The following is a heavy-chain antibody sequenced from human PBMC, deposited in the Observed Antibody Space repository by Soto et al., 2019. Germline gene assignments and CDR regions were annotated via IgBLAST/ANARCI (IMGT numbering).Heavy chain of an antibody. CDR2: IKSKSEGETI. Sequence: EVQLVESGGGLVEPGGSLRLSCAASGFTFSNAWMSWVRQAPGKGLEWVGRIKSKSEGETIDYAAPVKGRFTISRDDSKNTLYLQMKSLKSEDTGVYYCTRGPVGSTRPLDYWGQGTLVTVSS. CDR1: GFTFSNAW. D-gene: IGHD2-2*01. V-gene: IGHV3-15*01. CDR3: TRGPVGSTRPLDY. J-gene: IGHJ4*02.